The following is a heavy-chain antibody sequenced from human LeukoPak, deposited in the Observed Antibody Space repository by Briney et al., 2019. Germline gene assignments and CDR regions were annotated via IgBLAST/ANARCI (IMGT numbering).Heavy chain of an antibody. Sequence: ASVRVSCKTSGYTFSKFVITWVRQAPGQGLESMGWISVHHGTTHYVEKFHDRLTLTTDTSTRTAYMELKSLTSDDTAVYYCARDLESDEGDYGDVLPGYWGQGTLVTVSS. V-gene: IGHV1-18*01. D-gene: IGHD4-17*01. CDR2: ISVHHGTT. CDR3: ARDLESDEGDYGDVLPGY. J-gene: IGHJ4*02. CDR1: GYTFSKFV.